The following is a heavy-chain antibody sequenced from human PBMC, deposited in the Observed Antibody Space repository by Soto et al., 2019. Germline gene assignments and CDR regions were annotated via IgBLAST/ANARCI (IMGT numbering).Heavy chain of an antibody. CDR2: IKSKSDGETI. Sequence: GPLRLSCAASGFTFTNAWSTWVRQGPGKGLEWVGRIKSKSDGETIDYAAPVKGRFTISRDDSKNTLYLQMNSLKTEDTAVYYCTTGPNLRPLAAFDIWGQGTVVTVSS. CDR3: TTGPNLRPLAAFDI. J-gene: IGHJ3*02. V-gene: IGHV3-15*01. CDR1: GFTFTNAW.